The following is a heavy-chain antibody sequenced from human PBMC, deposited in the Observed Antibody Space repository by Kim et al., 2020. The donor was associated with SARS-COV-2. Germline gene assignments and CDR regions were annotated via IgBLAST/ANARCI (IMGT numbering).Heavy chain of an antibody. J-gene: IGHJ4*02. Sequence: DSVKGRFTISRDNSKNTLYLQMNSLRAEDTAVYYCARASSDLNYYGSGSFDYWGQGTLVTVSS. CDR3: ARASSDLNYYGSGSFDY. V-gene: IGHV3-53*01. D-gene: IGHD3-10*01.